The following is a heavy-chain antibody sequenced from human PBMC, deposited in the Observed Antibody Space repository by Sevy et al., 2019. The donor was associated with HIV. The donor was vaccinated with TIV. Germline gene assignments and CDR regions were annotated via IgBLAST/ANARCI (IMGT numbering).Heavy chain of an antibody. V-gene: IGHV4-34*01. J-gene: IGHJ4*02. CDR3: ARTRVLAVYGSGSYYNRFDY. Sequence: SETLSLTCAVYGGSFSGYYWSWIRQPPGKGLEWIGEINHSGSTNYNPSLKSRVTISVDTSKNQFSLKLSSVTAADTAVYYCARTRVLAVYGSGSYYNRFDYWGQGTLVTDSS. D-gene: IGHD3-10*01. CDR2: INHSGST. CDR1: GGSFSGYY.